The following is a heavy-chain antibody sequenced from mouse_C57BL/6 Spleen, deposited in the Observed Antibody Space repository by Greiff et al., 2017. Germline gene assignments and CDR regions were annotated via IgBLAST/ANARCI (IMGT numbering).Heavy chain of an antibody. CDR1: GYTFTDHT. CDR2: IYPRDGST. J-gene: IGHJ2*01. CDR3: ASEGKYYSGSSEGYYFDY. V-gene: IGHV1-78*01. D-gene: IGHD1-1*01. Sequence: VQLQQSDAELVKPGASVKISCKASGYTFTDHTIHWMKQRPEQGLEWIGYIYPRDGSTKYNEKFKGKATLTADKSSSTAYMQLNSLTSENSAVYVCASEGKYYSGSSEGYYFDYWGQGTTLTVSS.